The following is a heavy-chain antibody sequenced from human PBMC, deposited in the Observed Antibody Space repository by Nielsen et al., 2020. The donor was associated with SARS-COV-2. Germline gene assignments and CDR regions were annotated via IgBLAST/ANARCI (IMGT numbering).Heavy chain of an antibody. J-gene: IGHJ4*02. D-gene: IGHD6-25*01. Sequence: SETLSLTCTVSGGSISSSSYYWGWIRQPPGKGLEWIGSIYYSGSTYYNPSLKSRVTISVDTSKNQFSLKLSSVTAADTAVYYCARRHSSGTFDYWGQGTLVTVSS. CDR3: ARRHSSGTFDY. CDR1: GGSISSSSYY. V-gene: IGHV4-39*01. CDR2: IYYSGST.